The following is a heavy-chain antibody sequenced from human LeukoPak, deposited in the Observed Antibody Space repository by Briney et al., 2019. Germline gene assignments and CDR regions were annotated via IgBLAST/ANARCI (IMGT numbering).Heavy chain of an antibody. D-gene: IGHD1-26*01. Sequence: GASVKVSCKASGYTFTSYYIHWVRQAPGQGLEWMGLINPSGGSTNYAQKFQGRVTMTRDTSTSTDYMELSSLRSEDTAIYYCARDNSVGDNAWWFDPWGQGTLVTVSS. J-gene: IGHJ5*02. CDR3: ARDNSVGDNAWWFDP. CDR2: INPSGGST. V-gene: IGHV1-46*01. CDR1: GYTFTSYY.